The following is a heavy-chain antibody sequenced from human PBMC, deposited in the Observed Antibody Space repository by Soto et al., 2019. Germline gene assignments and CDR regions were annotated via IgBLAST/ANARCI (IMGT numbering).Heavy chain of an antibody. CDR2: IIPIFGTA. D-gene: IGHD5-12*01. CDR1: GGTFSSYA. V-gene: IGHV1-69*01. CDR3: AGGLSSLDSGYDYLAAYYCGTYV. J-gene: IGHJ6*02. Sequence: QVQLVQSGAEVKKPGSSVKVSCKASGGTFSSYAISWVRQAPGQELEWMGGIIPIFGTANYAQKFQGRVTIPAVEFTGKAYMEPGGLGCDDAAVYYCAGGLSSLDSGYDYLAAYYCGTYVWGQGATGTV.